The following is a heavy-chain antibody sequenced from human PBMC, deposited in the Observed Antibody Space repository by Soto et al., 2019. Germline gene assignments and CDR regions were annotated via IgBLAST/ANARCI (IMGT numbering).Heavy chain of an antibody. J-gene: IGHJ4*02. V-gene: IGHV4-30-4*08. CDR2: IHYAGTT. CDR1: GGYIGGGYYS. Sequence: SESRSLTGNVSGGYIGGGYYSLSWIRQPPGKALAWIGHIHYAGTTYYIPSLKIRLTMSVDASKKHSALKLSSVTAADTATYYCASRQQQVAQVQYWGQETLVGASS. CDR3: ASRQQQVAQVQY. D-gene: IGHD6-13*01.